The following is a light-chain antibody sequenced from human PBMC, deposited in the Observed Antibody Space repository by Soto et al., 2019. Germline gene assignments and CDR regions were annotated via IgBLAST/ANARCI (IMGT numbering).Light chain of an antibody. CDR1: QSISSY. CDR2: AAS. Sequence: EIRMTQSPSSLSASVGDRVTITCRASQSISSYLNWYQQKPGKAPKLLIYAASSLQSGVPSRFSGSGSGTDFTLTISSLQPEDFATYYCQQSYSTPLTFGGGTKVDIK. J-gene: IGKJ4*01. V-gene: IGKV1-39*01. CDR3: QQSYSTPLT.